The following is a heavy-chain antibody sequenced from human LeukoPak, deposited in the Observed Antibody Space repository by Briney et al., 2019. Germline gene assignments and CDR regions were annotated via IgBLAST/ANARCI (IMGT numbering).Heavy chain of an antibody. J-gene: IGHJ6*03. D-gene: IGHD2-15*01. CDR1: GGTFSSYA. V-gene: IGHV1-69*13. CDR3: ARGGLGYCSGASCSNYYYYMDV. CDR2: IIPISHTA. Sequence: SVKVSCKASGGTFSSYAISWVRQAPGQGLEWMGGIIPISHTANYAQKFQGRVTITADESTSTAYMELSSLRSEDTAVYYCARGGLGYCSGASCSNYYYYMDVWGKGTTVTISS.